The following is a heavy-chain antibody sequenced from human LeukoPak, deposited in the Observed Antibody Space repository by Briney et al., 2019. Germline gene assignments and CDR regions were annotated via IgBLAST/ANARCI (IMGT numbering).Heavy chain of an antibody. Sequence: GGSLRLSCSASGFTFSSYAMHWVRQAPGKGLEYVSAISSNGGSTYYADSVKGRFTISRDNSKNTLYLQMSSLRAEDTAVYYCVKDAQTFGVVIGPPDYWGQGTLVTVSS. J-gene: IGHJ4*02. CDR1: GFTFSSYA. CDR3: VKDAQTFGVVIGPPDY. V-gene: IGHV3-64D*09. CDR2: ISSNGGST. D-gene: IGHD3-3*01.